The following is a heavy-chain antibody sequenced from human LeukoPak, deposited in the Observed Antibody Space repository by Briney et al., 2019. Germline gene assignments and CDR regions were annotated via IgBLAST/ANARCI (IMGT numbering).Heavy chain of an antibody. CDR2: ISYDGSNK. J-gene: IGHJ4*02. Sequence: PGGSLRLSFAASGFTFSSYAMSWVRQAPGKGLEWVAVISYDGSNKYYADSVKGRFTISRDNSKNTLYLQMNSLRAEDTAVYYCARSPMATITMDYFDYWGQGTLVTVSS. CDR1: GFTFSSYA. CDR3: ARSPMATITMDYFDY. V-gene: IGHV3-30-3*01. D-gene: IGHD5-24*01.